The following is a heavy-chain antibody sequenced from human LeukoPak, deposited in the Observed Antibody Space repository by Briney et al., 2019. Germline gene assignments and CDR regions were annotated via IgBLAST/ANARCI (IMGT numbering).Heavy chain of an antibody. D-gene: IGHD3-3*01. CDR2: ISAYNGNT. Sequence: ASVKVSCKASGYTFTSYGISWVRQAPGQGLEWMGWISAYNGNTNYAQKLQGRVTMTRNTSISTAYMELSSLRSEDTAVYYCARGRTRQYYDFWSGYLYGMDVWGQGTTVTVSS. CDR1: GYTFTSYG. CDR3: ARGRTRQYYDFWSGYLYGMDV. J-gene: IGHJ6*02. V-gene: IGHV1-18*01.